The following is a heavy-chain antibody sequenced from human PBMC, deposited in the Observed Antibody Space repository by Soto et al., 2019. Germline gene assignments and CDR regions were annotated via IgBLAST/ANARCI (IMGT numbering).Heavy chain of an antibody. CDR1: GYTFTSYY. CDR2: INPSGGST. V-gene: IGHV1-46*03. CDR3: ASTTYYYDSSPPPDY. Sequence: GASVKVSCKASGYTFTSYYMHWVRQAPGQGLEWMGIINPSGGSTSYAQKFQGRVTMTRDTSTSTVYMELSSLRSEDTAVYYCASTTYYYDSSPPPDYWGQGTLVTVSS. J-gene: IGHJ4*02. D-gene: IGHD3-22*01.